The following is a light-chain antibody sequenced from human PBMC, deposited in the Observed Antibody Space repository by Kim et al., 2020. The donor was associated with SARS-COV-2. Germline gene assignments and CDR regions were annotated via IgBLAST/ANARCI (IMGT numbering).Light chain of an antibody. CDR3: QQYDRSLYT. Sequence: EIVLTQSPGTLSLSPGERATLSCRASQSVASNHLAWFQQKPGQAPRLLIYGTSSRATGIPDRFSASVSGTDFTLTISRLEPEDFAVYYCQQYDRSLYTFGQGTKLEI. J-gene: IGKJ2*01. V-gene: IGKV3-20*01. CDR1: QSVASNH. CDR2: GTS.